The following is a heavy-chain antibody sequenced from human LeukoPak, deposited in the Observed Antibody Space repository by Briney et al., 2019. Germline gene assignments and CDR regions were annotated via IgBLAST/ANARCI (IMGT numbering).Heavy chain of an antibody. J-gene: IGHJ6*03. Sequence: PGGSLRLSCAASGFTFSSYWMSWVRQAPGKGLEWVANIKQDGSEKYYVDSVKGRFTISRDNAKNSLYLQVNSLRAEDTAVYYCARDVGMSSGWPAIYYYYYYYMDVWGKGTTVTISS. CDR3: ARDVGMSSGWPAIYYYYYYYMDV. V-gene: IGHV3-7*01. CDR1: GFTFSSYW. D-gene: IGHD6-19*01. CDR2: IKQDGSEK.